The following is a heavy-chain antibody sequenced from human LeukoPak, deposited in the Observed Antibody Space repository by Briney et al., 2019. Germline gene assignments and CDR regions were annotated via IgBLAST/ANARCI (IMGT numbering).Heavy chain of an antibody. D-gene: IGHD3-3*01. CDR1: GFSFSSYG. J-gene: IGHJ6*02. V-gene: IGHV3-21*01. Sequence: AGGSLRLSCAASGFSFSSYGMNWVRQAPGKGLEWVSSISSSSSYIYYADSVKGRFTISRDNAKNSLYLQMNSLRAEDTAVYYCARDRSAGYDFWTGYGMDVWGPGTTVTVSS. CDR3: ARDRSAGYDFWTGYGMDV. CDR2: ISSSSSYI.